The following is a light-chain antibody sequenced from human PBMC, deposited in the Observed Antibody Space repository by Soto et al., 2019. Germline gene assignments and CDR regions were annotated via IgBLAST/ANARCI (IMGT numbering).Light chain of an antibody. CDR1: QSVKSSY. J-gene: IGKJ5*01. V-gene: IGKV3-20*01. Sequence: EIVLTQSPGTLSLSPWERATLPCRASQSVKSSYLAWYQHKPGQAPRLLIYGTSSRATGIPDRFSGSVSGTDFTLTISRLEPEDFAVYYCQQYGSSITFGQGTRLEIK. CDR2: GTS. CDR3: QQYGSSIT.